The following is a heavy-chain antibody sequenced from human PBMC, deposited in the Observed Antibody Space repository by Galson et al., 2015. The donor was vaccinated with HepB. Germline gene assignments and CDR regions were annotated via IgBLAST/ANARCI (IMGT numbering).Heavy chain of an antibody. V-gene: IGHV3-30*18. CDR2: ISYDGSDK. J-gene: IGHJ4*02. Sequence: AVISYDGSDKYYADSVKGRFTISRDNSKNTLYLQIKSLRTEDTAVYYCAKAPPIAAAGTHYWGQGTLVTVSS. CDR3: AKAPPIAAAGTHY. D-gene: IGHD6-13*01.